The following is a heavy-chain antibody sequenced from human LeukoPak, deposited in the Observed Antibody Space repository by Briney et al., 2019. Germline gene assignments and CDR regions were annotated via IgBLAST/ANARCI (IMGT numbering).Heavy chain of an antibody. Sequence: PSETLSLTCAVYGGSFSGYYWSWIRQPPGKGLEWIGEINHSGSTNYNPSLKSRVTISVDTSKNQFSLKLSSVTAADTAVYYCARGDNYYGSGSYLFYYYYGMDVWGQGTTVTVSS. J-gene: IGHJ6*02. CDR1: GGSFSGYY. D-gene: IGHD3-10*01. V-gene: IGHV4-34*01. CDR2: INHSGST. CDR3: ARGDNYYGSGSYLFYYYYGMDV.